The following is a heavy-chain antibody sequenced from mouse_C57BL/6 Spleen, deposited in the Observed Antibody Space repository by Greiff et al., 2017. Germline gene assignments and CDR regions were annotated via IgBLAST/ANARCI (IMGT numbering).Heavy chain of an antibody. CDR2: IYPGDGDT. V-gene: IGHV1-80*01. Sequence: QVQLQQSGAELVKPGASVKISCKASGYAFSSYWMNWVKQRPGKGLEWVGLIYPGDGDTNYNGKFKGKATLTADKSSSTAFMQLSSLTSESSAVYFCATIWAMDYWGPGASVTVSS. CDR1: GYAFSSYW. J-gene: IGHJ4*01. CDR3: ATIWAMDY.